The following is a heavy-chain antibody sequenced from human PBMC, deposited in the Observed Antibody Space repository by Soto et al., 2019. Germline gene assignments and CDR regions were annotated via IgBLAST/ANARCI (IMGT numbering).Heavy chain of an antibody. CDR1: GFTFSSYA. J-gene: IGHJ6*02. CDR3: ARDLNVFRYFDWSPIYYYGMDV. Sequence: GGSLRLSCAASGFTFSSYAMHWVRQAPGKGLEWVAVISYDGSNKYYADSVKGRFTISRDNSKNTLYLQMNSLRAEDTAVYYCARDLNVFRYFDWSPIYYYGMDVWGQGTTVTVSS. D-gene: IGHD3-9*01. V-gene: IGHV3-30-3*01. CDR2: ISYDGSNK.